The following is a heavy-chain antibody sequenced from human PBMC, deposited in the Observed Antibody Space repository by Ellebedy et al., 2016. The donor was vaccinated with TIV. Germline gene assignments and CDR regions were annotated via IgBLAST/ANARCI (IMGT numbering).Heavy chain of an antibody. V-gene: IGHV1-46*01. CDR3: ARGLNGHCSGGSCSMGAFDS. J-gene: IGHJ4*02. D-gene: IGHD2-15*01. CDR2: INPPDGGT. CDR1: GYTLATHY. Sequence: AASVKVSCKASGYTLATHYMHCVRQAPGQGLEWMGLINPPDGGTSYEQKFQGRFTMTRDTSTSTVYMEVKSLTSEVTGVYYCARGLNGHCSGGSCSMGAFDSWGQGTLVNVS.